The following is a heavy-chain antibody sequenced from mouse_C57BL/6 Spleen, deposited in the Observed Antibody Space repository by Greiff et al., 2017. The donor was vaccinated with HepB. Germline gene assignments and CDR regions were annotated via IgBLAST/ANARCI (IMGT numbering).Heavy chain of an antibody. CDR1: GYSITSGYY. CDR2: ISYDGSN. J-gene: IGHJ4*01. D-gene: IGHD1-1*01. Sequence: EVQRVESGPGLVKPSQSLSLTCSVTGYSITSGYYWNWIRQFPGNKLEWMGYISYDGSNNYNPSLKNRISITRDTSKNQFFLKLNSVTTEDTATYYGARDYDGRAYYAMDDWGQGTSVTVSS. CDR3: ARDYDGRAYYAMDD. V-gene: IGHV3-6*01.